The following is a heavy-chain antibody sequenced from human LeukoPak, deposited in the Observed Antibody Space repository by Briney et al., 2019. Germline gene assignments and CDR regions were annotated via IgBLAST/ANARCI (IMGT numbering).Heavy chain of an antibody. J-gene: IGHJ4*02. CDR1: GGSISSGDYY. V-gene: IGHV4-30-4*01. CDR3: TREVSRWPYYFDY. CDR2: IYYSGST. D-gene: IGHD4-23*01. Sequence: SETLSLTCTVSGGSISSGDYYWSWIRQPPGKGLEWIGYIYYSGSTYYNPSLKSRVTISVDTSKNQFSLKLSSVTAADTAVYYCTREVSRWPYYFDYWGQGTLVTVSS.